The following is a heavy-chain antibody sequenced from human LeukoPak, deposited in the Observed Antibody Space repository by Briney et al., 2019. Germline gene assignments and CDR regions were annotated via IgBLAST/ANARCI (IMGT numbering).Heavy chain of an antibody. CDR2: INPNSGGT. CDR3: ARDGGYYDSSGYWGPHDAFDI. J-gene: IGHJ3*02. CDR1: GYTFTGYY. Sequence: GASVKVSCKASGYTFTGYYMHWVRQAPGQGLEWMGWINPNSGGTNYAQKFQGRVTMTRDTSISTAYMELSRLRSDDTAVYYCARDGGYYDSSGYWGPHDAFDIWGQGTTVTVSS. V-gene: IGHV1-2*02. D-gene: IGHD3-22*01.